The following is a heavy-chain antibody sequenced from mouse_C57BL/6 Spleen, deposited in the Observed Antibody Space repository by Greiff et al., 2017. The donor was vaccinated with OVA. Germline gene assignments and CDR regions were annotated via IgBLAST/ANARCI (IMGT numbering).Heavy chain of an antibody. CDR1: GFNIKDDY. CDR2: IDPENGDT. D-gene: IGHD1-1*01. Sequence: VQLKESGAELVRPGASVKLSCTASGFNIKDDYMHWVKQRPEQGLEWIGWIDPENGDTEYASKFQGKATITADTSSNTAYLQLSSLTSEDTAVYYCTTPIYYYGSSSFDYWGQGTTRTVSS. V-gene: IGHV14-4*01. J-gene: IGHJ2*01. CDR3: TTPIYYYGSSSFDY.